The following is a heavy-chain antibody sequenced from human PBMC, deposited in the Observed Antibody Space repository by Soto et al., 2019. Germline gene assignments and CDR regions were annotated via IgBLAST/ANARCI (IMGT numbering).Heavy chain of an antibody. J-gene: IGHJ3*02. CDR3: ARQARPSYDSSGYYYESDAFDI. D-gene: IGHD3-22*01. CDR1: GFTFSSYA. V-gene: IGHV3-30-3*01. Sequence: QVQLVESGGGVVQPGRSLRLSCAASGFTFSSYAMHWVRQAPGTGLEWVAVISYDGSNKNDADSVKGRFTSSRDNSKKTPYQQFNSLRAEDTAVFYGARQARPSYDSSGYYYESDAFDIWGQGTMVTVSS. CDR2: ISYDGSNK.